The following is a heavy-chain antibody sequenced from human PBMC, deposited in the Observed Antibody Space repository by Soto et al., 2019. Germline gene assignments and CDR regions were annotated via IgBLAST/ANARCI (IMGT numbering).Heavy chain of an antibody. V-gene: IGHV3-53*01. CDR2: FYAGGNT. CDR3: ARDRGGHYGMDV. D-gene: IGHD1-26*01. CDR1: GFTVSTMS. J-gene: IGHJ6*02. Sequence: EVQLVESGGGLIQPGGSLRLSCAASGFTVSTMSMTWVRQAPGKGLEWVSVFYAGGNTDYADSVKGRFTISRDNSKNTLYLQMNSLRADDTAVYYCARDRGGHYGMDVWGQGTTVTVSS.